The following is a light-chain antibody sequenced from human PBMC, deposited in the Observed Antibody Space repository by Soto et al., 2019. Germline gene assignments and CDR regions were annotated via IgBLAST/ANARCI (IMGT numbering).Light chain of an antibody. J-gene: IGLJ1*01. CDR2: EIT. Sequence: QSALTQPASVSGSPGQSITISCSGTTSDVGGYEYVSWYQQHPGKAPQLMIYEITTRPSGVSNRFSGSKSGTTASLTISGLQAEDEADYYCSSYTSSSPYVFGSGTKVTVL. V-gene: IGLV2-14*01. CDR1: TSDVGGYEY. CDR3: SSYTSSSPYV.